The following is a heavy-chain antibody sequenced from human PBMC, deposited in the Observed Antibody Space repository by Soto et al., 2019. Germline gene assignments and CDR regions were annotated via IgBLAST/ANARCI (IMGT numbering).Heavy chain of an antibody. V-gene: IGHV4-31*01. Sequence: QVQLQESGPGLVRPSQTLALTCTVSGGSLTRDVYYWSWLRQYPGKGLEWIGNIYHSGITHYNPSLKSPVSISVDTSKNQFSLRLGSVTAADTAIYYCARDQCSSGNCWFGPWGQGVLVSVSS. J-gene: IGHJ5*02. D-gene: IGHD2-2*01. CDR2: IYHSGIT. CDR3: ARDQCSSGNCWFGP. CDR1: GGSLTRDVYY.